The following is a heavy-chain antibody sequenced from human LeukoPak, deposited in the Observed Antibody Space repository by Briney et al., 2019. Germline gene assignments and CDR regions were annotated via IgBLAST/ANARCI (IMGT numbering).Heavy chain of an antibody. CDR1: GFTFDDYA. Sequence: GGSLRLSCAASGFTFDDYAMHWVRQAPGKGLEWVSGISWNSGSIGYADSVKGRFTISRDNAKNSLYLQMNSLRAEDTALYYCAKDSAAAPSYPYYYYGMDVWGQGTTVTVSS. D-gene: IGHD2-2*01. J-gene: IGHJ6*02. V-gene: IGHV3-9*01. CDR3: AKDSAAAPSYPYYYYGMDV. CDR2: ISWNSGSI.